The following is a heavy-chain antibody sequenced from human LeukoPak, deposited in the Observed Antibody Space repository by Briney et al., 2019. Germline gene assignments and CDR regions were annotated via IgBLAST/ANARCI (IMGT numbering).Heavy chain of an antibody. J-gene: IGHJ5*02. Sequence: PGGSLRLSCAASGFTFSSFAMSWVRQAPGKGLEWVSGISDNGDSTYYADSVKGRFTISRDSSKNTLYLQMNSLRAEDTAVYYCARAPPRRGWFDPWGQGTLVTVSS. V-gene: IGHV3-23*01. D-gene: IGHD3-10*01. CDR3: ARAPPRRGWFDP. CDR2: ISDNGDST. CDR1: GFTFSSFA.